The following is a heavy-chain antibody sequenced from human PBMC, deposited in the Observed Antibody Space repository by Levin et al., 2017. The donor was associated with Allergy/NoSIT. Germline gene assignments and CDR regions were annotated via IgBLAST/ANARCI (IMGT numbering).Heavy chain of an antibody. V-gene: IGHV3-21*01. CDR2: ISSSSSYI. Sequence: GGSLRLSCTASGFIFSSYSMNWVRQAPGEGLEWVSSISSSSSYIYYADSVKGRFTISRDNGKNSLFLQMNSLRAEDTAVYYCARGDGSSGSYPDYWGQGTLVTVSS. J-gene: IGHJ4*02. D-gene: IGHD6-19*01. CDR1: GFIFSSYS. CDR3: ARGDGSSGSYPDY.